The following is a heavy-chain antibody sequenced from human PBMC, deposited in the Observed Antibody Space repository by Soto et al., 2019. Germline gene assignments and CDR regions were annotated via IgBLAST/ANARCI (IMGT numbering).Heavy chain of an antibody. CDR1: GGSISSGGYY. Sequence: SLTCTVSGGSISSGGYYWSWIRQHPGKGLEWIGYIYYSGSTYYNPSLKSRVTISVDTSKNQFSLKLSSVTAADTAVYYCARDHPRNYYYYGMDVWGQGTTVTVSS. V-gene: IGHV4-31*03. J-gene: IGHJ6*02. CDR2: IYYSGST. CDR3: ARDHPRNYYYYGMDV.